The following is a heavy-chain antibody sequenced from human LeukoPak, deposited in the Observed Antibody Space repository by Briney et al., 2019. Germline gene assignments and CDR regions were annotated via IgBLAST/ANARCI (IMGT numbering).Heavy chain of an antibody. CDR3: AGGVSSGWYLQAFDI. CDR1: GGSISSGDYY. D-gene: IGHD6-19*01. CDR2: IYYSGST. V-gene: IGHV4-30-4*08. Sequence: SETLSLTCTVSGGSISSGDYYWSWIRQPPGKGLEWIGYIYYSGSTYYNPSLKSRVTISVDTSKNQFSLKLSSVTAADTAVYYCAGGVSSGWYLQAFDIWGQGTMVTVSS. J-gene: IGHJ3*02.